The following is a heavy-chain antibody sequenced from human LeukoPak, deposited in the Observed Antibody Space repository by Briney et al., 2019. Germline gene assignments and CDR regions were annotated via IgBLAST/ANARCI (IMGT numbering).Heavy chain of an antibody. Sequence: GGSLRLSCAASGFTFSSYWMSWVRQAPGKGLEWVANIKQDGSEKYYVDSVKGRFTISRDNSKNTLYLQMNSLRAEDTAVYYCARDGPSSGWWGDGAIDYWGQGALVTVSS. CDR3: ARDGPSSGWWGDGAIDY. CDR1: GFTFSSYW. J-gene: IGHJ4*02. D-gene: IGHD6-19*01. CDR2: IKQDGSEK. V-gene: IGHV3-7*01.